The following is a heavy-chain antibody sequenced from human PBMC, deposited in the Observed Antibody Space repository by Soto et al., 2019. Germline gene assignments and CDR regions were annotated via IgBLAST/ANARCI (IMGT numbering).Heavy chain of an antibody. CDR1: GFTFSEYS. J-gene: IGHJ5*02. Sequence: GGSLRLSCSASGFTFSEYSMHWVRQAPGKGLQYVSTISSDGDITYYADSVKGRFTISRDNSKNTLYLQMNSLRPEDTAVYYCVKVSTFYDILTGYYSTNFFDPWGQGTLVTV. CDR3: VKVSTFYDILTGYYSTNFFDP. D-gene: IGHD3-9*01. V-gene: IGHV3-64D*06. CDR2: ISSDGDIT.